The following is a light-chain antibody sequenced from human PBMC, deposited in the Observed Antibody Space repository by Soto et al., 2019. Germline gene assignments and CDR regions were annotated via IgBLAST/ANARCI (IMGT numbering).Light chain of an antibody. V-gene: IGKV3-11*01. Sequence: EKVMTQSPATLSVSPGERATLSCRACQSVSSDLAWYQQIPGQAPSLLIYDASNRATGIPARFSGSGSGTDFTLTISSLEPEDFAIYYCQQRSSWPITFGPGTKVDIK. J-gene: IGKJ3*01. CDR1: QSVSSD. CDR3: QQRSSWPIT. CDR2: DAS.